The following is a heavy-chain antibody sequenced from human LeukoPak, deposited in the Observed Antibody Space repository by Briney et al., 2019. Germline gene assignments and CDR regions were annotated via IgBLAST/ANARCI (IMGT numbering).Heavy chain of an antibody. J-gene: IGHJ4*02. CDR2: INTNTGNP. CDR3: ARDWSVWGSYRAFDY. CDR1: GYTFTTYE. V-gene: IGHV7-4-1*02. Sequence: ASVKVSCKASGYTFTTYEIHWVRQAPGQGLEWMGWINTNTGNPTYAQGFTGRFVFSLDTSVSTAYLQISSLKAEDTAVYYCARDWSVWGSYRAFDYWGQGTLVTVSS. D-gene: IGHD3-16*02.